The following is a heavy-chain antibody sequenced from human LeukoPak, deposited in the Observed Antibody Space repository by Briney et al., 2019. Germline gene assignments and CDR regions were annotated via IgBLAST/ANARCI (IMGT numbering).Heavy chain of an antibody. D-gene: IGHD2-2*01. V-gene: IGHV3-7*03. CDR2: IKQDGSEK. CDR1: GFTFSSYW. Sequence: GGSLRLSCAASGFTFSSYWMSWVRQAPGKGLEWVANIKQDGSEKYYVDSVKGRFTISRDNAKNSLYLQMNSLRAEDTAVYYCAKDRRYCSSTSCYGDFDYWGQGTLATVSS. CDR3: AKDRRYCSSTSCYGDFDY. J-gene: IGHJ4*02.